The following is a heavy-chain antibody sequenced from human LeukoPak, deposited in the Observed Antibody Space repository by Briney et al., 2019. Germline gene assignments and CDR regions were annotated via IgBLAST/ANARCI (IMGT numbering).Heavy chain of an antibody. CDR1: GGTFSSYA. CDR3: AKGDYSDDY. J-gene: IGHJ4*02. V-gene: IGHV1-69*05. D-gene: IGHD4-11*01. CDR2: IIPIFGTA. Sequence: SVKVSCKASGGTFSSYAISWVRQAPGQGLEWMGGIIPIFGTANYAQKLQGRVTMTTDTSTSTAYMGLRSLRSDDTAVYYCAKGDYSDDYWGQGTLVTVSS.